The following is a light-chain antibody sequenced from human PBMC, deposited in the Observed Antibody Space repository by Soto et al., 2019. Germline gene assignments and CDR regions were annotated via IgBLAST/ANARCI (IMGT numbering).Light chain of an antibody. CDR1: GSNIGRNY. J-gene: IGLJ1*01. CDR2: RNN. V-gene: IGLV1-47*01. CDR3: VTWDDSLSGRV. Sequence: QSVLTQPPSASGTPGQRVTISCSGGGSNIGRNYVYWYQQFPGTAPKIVIYRNNQRPSGVPDRFSGSKSDTSASLAISGLRSEDEDDYYCVTWDDSLSGRVFGTGTKVTVL.